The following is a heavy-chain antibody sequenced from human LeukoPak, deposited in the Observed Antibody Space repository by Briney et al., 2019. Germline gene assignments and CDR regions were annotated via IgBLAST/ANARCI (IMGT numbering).Heavy chain of an antibody. Sequence: PSETLSLTCTVSGGSISSYYWSWIRQPPGKGLEWIGYIYYSGSTNYNPSLKSRVTISVDTSKNQFSLKLSSVTAADTAVYYCARASRAYCSGGSCYYWYFDLWGRGTLVTVSS. D-gene: IGHD2-15*01. J-gene: IGHJ2*01. CDR3: ARASRAYCSGGSCYYWYFDL. CDR1: GGSISSYY. V-gene: IGHV4-59*01. CDR2: IYYSGST.